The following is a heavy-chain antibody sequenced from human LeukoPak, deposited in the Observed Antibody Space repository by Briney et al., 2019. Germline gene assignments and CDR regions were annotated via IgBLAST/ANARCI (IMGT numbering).Heavy chain of an antibody. CDR1: GGTFSSYA. J-gene: IGHJ4*02. D-gene: IGHD2-15*01. CDR2: IIPIFGTA. Sequence: ASVKVSCKASGGTFSSYAISWVRQAPGQGLEWMGGIIPIFGTANYAQKFQGRVTITADESTSTAYMELSSLRSEDTAVYYCARVAVYCSGGSCYLPDLSYFDYWGQGTLVTVSS. CDR3: ARVAVYCSGGSCYLPDLSYFDY. V-gene: IGHV1-69*13.